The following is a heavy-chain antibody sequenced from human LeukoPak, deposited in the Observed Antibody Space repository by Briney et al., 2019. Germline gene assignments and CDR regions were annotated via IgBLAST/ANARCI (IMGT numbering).Heavy chain of an antibody. D-gene: IGHD3-10*01. J-gene: IGHJ4*02. CDR2: IKQDGSEK. CDR1: GFTFSTYW. Sequence: GGSLRLSCAASGFTFSTYWMSWVRQAPGKGLEWVANIKQDGSEKYYVDSVKGRFTISRDNAKNSLYLQMNSLRAEDTAVYYCAQQRGYGSGSLDYWGQGTLVTVSS. V-gene: IGHV3-7*01. CDR3: AQQRGYGSGSLDY.